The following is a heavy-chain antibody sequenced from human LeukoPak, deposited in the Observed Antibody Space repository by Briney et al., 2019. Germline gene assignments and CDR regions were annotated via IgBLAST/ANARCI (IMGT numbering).Heavy chain of an antibody. D-gene: IGHD3-9*01. CDR1: GGSISPYY. Sequence: SETLSLTCTVSGGSISPYYWSWIRQPPGKGLEWIGYIYYSGTTHYDPSLESRVTMSVDTSKNQFSLKLSSVTAADTAVYYCATHYDVLTGYAAAAFDIWGQGTMVTVSS. CDR3: ATHYDVLTGYAAAAFDI. V-gene: IGHV4-59*08. J-gene: IGHJ3*02. CDR2: IYYSGTT.